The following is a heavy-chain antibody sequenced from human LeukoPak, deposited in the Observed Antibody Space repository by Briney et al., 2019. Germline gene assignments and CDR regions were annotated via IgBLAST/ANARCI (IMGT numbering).Heavy chain of an antibody. V-gene: IGHV4-59*01. CDR1: GGSISSYY. D-gene: IGHD1-26*01. Sequence: PSETLSLTCTVSGGSISSYYWSWVRQPPGKGLEWIGYIYYSGSTNYNPSLKSRVTISVDTSKNQFSLKLSSATAADTAVYYCARDLDDVGATIHPDAFDIWGQGTMVTVSS. CDR2: IYYSGST. J-gene: IGHJ3*02. CDR3: ARDLDDVGATIHPDAFDI.